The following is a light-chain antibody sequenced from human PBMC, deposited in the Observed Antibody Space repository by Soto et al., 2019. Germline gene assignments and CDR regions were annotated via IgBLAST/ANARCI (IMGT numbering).Light chain of an antibody. CDR1: QSISNW. V-gene: IGKV1-5*03. CDR3: QQYNSYSRT. Sequence: DIQMTQSPSTLSASVGDRVTITCRASQSISNWLAWYQQRPGKAPKLLIYKASSLESGGPSRFSGSGSGTEFNLTISSLQPDDFATYYCQQYNSYSRTFGQGTKVEIK. CDR2: KAS. J-gene: IGKJ1*01.